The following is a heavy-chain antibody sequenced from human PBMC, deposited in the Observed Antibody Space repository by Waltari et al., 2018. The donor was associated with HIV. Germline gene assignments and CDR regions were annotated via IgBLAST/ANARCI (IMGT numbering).Heavy chain of an antibody. D-gene: IGHD3-9*01. CDR3: ARMGQTDDILTGHHY. CDR1: GGSISSSRYY. J-gene: IGHJ4*02. Sequence: QLHLQESGPGLVKPSETLSLTCTVSGGSISSSRYYWGWIRQPPEKGLVWIGSIYYSGSTYYTPSLKSRVIISVDTSKNQVSVKLSSVTAADTAVYYCARMGQTDDILTGHHYWGQGTLVTVSS. V-gene: IGHV4-39*01. CDR2: IYYSGST.